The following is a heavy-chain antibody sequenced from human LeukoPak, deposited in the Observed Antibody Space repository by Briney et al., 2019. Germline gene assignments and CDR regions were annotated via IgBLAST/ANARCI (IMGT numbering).Heavy chain of an antibody. CDR2: ISSSGTTI. J-gene: IGHJ5*02. V-gene: IGHV3-48*03. CDR3: ARVGVVVATTGNLWFDP. Sequence: GGSLRLSCAASGFTFSSYARNGIRQAPGKGLGGVSNISSSGTTIYIAASVKGRFTISRDNDKNSQYLQMNSLRDEGTAVYYCARVGVVVATTGNLWFDPWGQGTLVTVSS. D-gene: IGHD2-15*01. CDR1: GFTFSSYA.